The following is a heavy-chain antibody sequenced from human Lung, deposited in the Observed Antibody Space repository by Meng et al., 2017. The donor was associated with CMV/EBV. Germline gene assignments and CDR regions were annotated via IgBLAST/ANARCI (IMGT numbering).Heavy chain of an antibody. Sequence: QPVQSGPEVDKPGAPVKVPCKASDYTFTGYGVSWVRQAPGQRLEWMGWINAGNGNTKYSQKFQGRVTITRDTSASTAYMELSSLRSEDTAVYYCARDQGAWFGEAPRFDYWGQGTLVTVSS. J-gene: IGHJ4*02. CDR1: DYTFTGYG. D-gene: IGHD3-10*01. V-gene: IGHV1-3*01. CDR3: ARDQGAWFGEAPRFDY. CDR2: INAGNGNT.